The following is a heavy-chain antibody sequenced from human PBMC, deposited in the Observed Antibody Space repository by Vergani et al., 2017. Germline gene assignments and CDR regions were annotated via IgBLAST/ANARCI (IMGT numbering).Heavy chain of an antibody. J-gene: IGHJ4*02. V-gene: IGHV4-34*01. CDR2: INHSGST. D-gene: IGHD3-10*01. Sequence: QVQLQQWGAGLLKPSETLSLTCAVYGGSFSGYYWSWIRQPPGKGLEWIGEINHSGSTNYNPSLKSRVTISVDTSKNQFSLKLSSVTAADTAVCYCARRPPSGGYSSARGGFDYWGQGTLVTVSA. CDR1: GGSFSGYY. CDR3: ARRPPSGGYSSARGGFDY.